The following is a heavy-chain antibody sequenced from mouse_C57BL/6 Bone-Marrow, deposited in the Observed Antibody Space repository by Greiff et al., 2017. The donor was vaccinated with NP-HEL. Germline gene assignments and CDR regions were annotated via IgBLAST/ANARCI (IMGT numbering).Heavy chain of an antibody. J-gene: IGHJ4*01. CDR3: ARENYYAMDY. CDR1: GFTFSDYG. CDR2: ISSGSSTI. Sequence: DVMLVESGGGLVKPGGSLKLSCAASGFTFSDYGMHWVRQAPEKGLEWVAYISSGSSTIYYADTVKGRFTISRDNAKNTLFLQMTSLRSEDTAMYYCARENYYAMDYWGQGTSVTVSS. V-gene: IGHV5-17*01.